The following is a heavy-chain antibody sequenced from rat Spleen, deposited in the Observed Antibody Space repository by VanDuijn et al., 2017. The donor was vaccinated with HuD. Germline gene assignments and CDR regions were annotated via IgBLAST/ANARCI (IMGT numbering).Heavy chain of an antibody. D-gene: IGHD4-3*01. CDR2: ISYDGGST. V-gene: IGHV5-20*01. Sequence: EVQLVESGGDLVQPGRSLKLSCAASGFTLSDYVMHWIRQAPTKGLEWVASISYDGGSTYYRDSVKGRFTISNDNAKSSLYLQMDSLRSEDTATYYCARHNSGYGVMDVWGQGASVTVSS. CDR1: GFTLSDYV. CDR3: ARHNSGYGVMDV. J-gene: IGHJ4*01.